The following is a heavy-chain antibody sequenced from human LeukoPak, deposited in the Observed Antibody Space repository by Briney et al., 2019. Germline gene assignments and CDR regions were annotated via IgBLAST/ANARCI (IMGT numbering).Heavy chain of an antibody. D-gene: IGHD5-24*01. CDR2: IWYDGSNT. CDR3: AREGLATIDYFDS. Sequence: GRSLRLSCAASGFTFGSYGMHWVRQAPGKGLEWVAVIWYDGSNTYYADSVKGRFNISRDNSKNTLFLQMNRLRAEDTAVYYCAREGLATIDYFDSWGQGTLVTVSS. V-gene: IGHV3-33*01. CDR1: GFTFGSYG. J-gene: IGHJ4*02.